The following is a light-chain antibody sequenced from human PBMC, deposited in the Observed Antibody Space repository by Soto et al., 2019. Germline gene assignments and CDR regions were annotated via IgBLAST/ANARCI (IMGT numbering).Light chain of an antibody. J-gene: IGKJ1*01. CDR1: QGIINY. CDR3: QKYNSAPWT. V-gene: IGKV1-27*01. Sequence: DIQMTQSPSSLSASVGEKVSITCRASQGIINYLAWYQQKPGKVPKLLIYAASTLQSGVPSRFSGSGSGTDFTLTISSLQPKDGATYYCQKYNSAPWTFGQGTKVEIK. CDR2: AAS.